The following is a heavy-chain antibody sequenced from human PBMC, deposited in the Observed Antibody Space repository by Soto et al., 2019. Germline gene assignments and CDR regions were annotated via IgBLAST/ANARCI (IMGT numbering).Heavy chain of an antibody. Sequence: SETLSLTCTVSGGSISSSSYYWGWIRQPPGKGLEWIGSIYYSGSTYYNPSLKSRVTISVDTSKNQFSLKLSSVTAADTAVYYCASLERGGSCYFGGDCSINWGQGTLVTVSS. CDR3: ASLERGGSCYFGGDCSIN. CDR1: GGSISSSSYY. D-gene: IGHD2-15*01. V-gene: IGHV4-39*01. J-gene: IGHJ4*02. CDR2: IYYSGST.